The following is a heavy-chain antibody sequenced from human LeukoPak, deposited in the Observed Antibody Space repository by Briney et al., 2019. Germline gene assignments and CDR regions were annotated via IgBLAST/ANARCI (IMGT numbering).Heavy chain of an antibody. CDR3: ARDLKSSGWYYFDC. Sequence: PSETLSLTCTVSGGSISSYYWSWIRQPPGKGLECIGYIYCSGRTTYNTFLKSRVTISVGSSKKQFSLKLSSVTAADTAVYYCARDLKSSGWYYFDCWGQGTLVTVSS. CDR2: IYCSGRT. D-gene: IGHD6-19*01. J-gene: IGHJ4*02. CDR1: GGSISSYY. V-gene: IGHV4-59*01.